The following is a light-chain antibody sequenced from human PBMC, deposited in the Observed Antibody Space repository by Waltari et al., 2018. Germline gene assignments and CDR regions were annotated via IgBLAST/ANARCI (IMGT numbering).Light chain of an antibody. Sequence: QHALTQPASVSGYPGQSLAVSVTGGSSGVGTYNLVTWYQQHPGKAPKLIIYEATKRPSGVSNRFSGSKSGNMASLTISGLQAEDEAEYYCCSFAGRSTWVFGTGTKVTVL. V-gene: IGLV2-23*01. CDR2: EAT. CDR3: CSFAGRSTWV. CDR1: SSGVGTYNL. J-gene: IGLJ1*01.